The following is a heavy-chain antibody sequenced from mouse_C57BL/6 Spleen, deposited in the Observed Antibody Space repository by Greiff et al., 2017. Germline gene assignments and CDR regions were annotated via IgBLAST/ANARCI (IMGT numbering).Heavy chain of an antibody. V-gene: IGHV10-1*01. CDR1: GFSFNTYA. D-gene: IGHD2-3*01. CDR2: IRSKSNNYAT. J-gene: IGHJ3*01. CDR3: VRQGDGYPWFAY. Sequence: EVKLMESGGGLVQPKGSLKLSCAASGFSFNTYAMNWVRQAPGKGLEWVARIRSKSNNYATYYADSVKDRFTISRDDSESMLYLQMNNLKTEDTAMYYCVRQGDGYPWFAYWGQGTLVTVSA.